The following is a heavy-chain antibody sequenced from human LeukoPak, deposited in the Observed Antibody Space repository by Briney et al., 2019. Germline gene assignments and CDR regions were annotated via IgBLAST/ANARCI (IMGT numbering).Heavy chain of an antibody. J-gene: IGHJ6*02. CDR3: ARHYYDSSGYYGMDV. V-gene: IGHV4-59*08. CDR2: IYYSGST. Sequence: PSETLSLTCTVSGGSICSYYWSWIRQSPGKGLEGIGYIYYSGSTNYNPSLKSRVTISVDTSKNQFSLKLSSVTAADTAVYYCARHYYDSSGYYGMDVWGQGTTVTVSS. CDR1: GGSICSYY. D-gene: IGHD3-22*01.